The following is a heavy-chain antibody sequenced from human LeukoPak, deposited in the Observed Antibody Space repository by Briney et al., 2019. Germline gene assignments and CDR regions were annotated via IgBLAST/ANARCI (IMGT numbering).Heavy chain of an antibody. Sequence: KPSETLSLTCDVSDTSISNNWWSWVRQSPGKGLEWIGEIFHRGIPNYNPSLKSRVTMSIDTSKNQLSLNVNSVTAADTAVYYCARVMGASWFFYLDVWGKGTTVTVSS. D-gene: IGHD3-16*02. J-gene: IGHJ6*04. CDR2: IFHRGIP. CDR3: ARVMGASWFFYLDV. V-gene: IGHV4/OR15-8*01. CDR1: DTSISNNW.